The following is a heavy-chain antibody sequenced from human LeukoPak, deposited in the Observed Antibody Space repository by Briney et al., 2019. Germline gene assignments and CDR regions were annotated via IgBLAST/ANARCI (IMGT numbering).Heavy chain of an antibody. V-gene: IGHV1-69*05. CDR2: INPIFGTA. CDR3: ATEGGSYYGLGSARYNWLDR. J-gene: IGHJ5*02. Sequence: ASVKVSCKASGGTFSSYAISWVRQAPGQGLEWMGGINPIFGTANYAQKLQGRVTITTNQYTSSAYTGLTSLSSADTGVYYRATEGGSYYGLGSARYNWLDRWGEGTLVTVSS. D-gene: IGHD3-10*01. CDR1: GGTFSSYA.